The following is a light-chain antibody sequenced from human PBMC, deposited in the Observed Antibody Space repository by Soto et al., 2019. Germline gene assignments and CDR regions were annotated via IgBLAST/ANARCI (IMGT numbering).Light chain of an antibody. CDR1: QSVSSY. Sequence: EIVLTQSPATLSLSPGERATLSCRASQSVSSYLAWYQQKPGQAPRLLIYDASNRATGIPARFSGSGSGTDFTLTISSLEPPDFAVYYCQQRSNWPPITFGQGTRLEIK. CDR3: QQRSNWPPIT. CDR2: DAS. J-gene: IGKJ5*01. V-gene: IGKV3-11*01.